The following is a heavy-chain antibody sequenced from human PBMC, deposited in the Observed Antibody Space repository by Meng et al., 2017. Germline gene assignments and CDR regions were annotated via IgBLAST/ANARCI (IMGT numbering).Heavy chain of an antibody. D-gene: IGHD6-19*01. CDR1: GGSISSVDW. J-gene: IGHJ4*02. V-gene: IGHV4/OR15-8*02. Sequence: GALRESGPGRGKPSGPLSLTCVVSGGSISSVDWWSWVRQPPGKGLEWIGEIYHGGNTNYNPSLKSRVTISIDKSKNQFSLKLSSVTAADTAVYYCASWIYSCGWQWGQGTLVTVSS. CDR2: IYHGGNT. CDR3: ASWIYSCGWQ.